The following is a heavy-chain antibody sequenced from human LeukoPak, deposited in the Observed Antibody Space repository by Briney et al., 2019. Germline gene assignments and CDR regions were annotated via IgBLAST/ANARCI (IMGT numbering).Heavy chain of an antibody. V-gene: IGHV5-51*01. Sequence: GESLQISCKGSGYRFTSYWIGWVRPMPGKGLEWMGIIYPGDSDTRYSPSFQGQVTISADKSISTAYLQWSSLKASDTAMYYCARPAYYDSSGYRRWAFDIWGQGTMVTVSS. J-gene: IGHJ3*02. D-gene: IGHD3-22*01. CDR3: ARPAYYDSSGYRRWAFDI. CDR1: GYRFTSYW. CDR2: IYPGDSDT.